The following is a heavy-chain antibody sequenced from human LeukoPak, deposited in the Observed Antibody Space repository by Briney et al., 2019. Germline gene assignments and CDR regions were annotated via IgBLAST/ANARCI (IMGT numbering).Heavy chain of an antibody. Sequence: GGSLRLSCAASGFTFSSYAMSWVRQAPGKGLEWVSAISGSGGSTYYADSVKGRFTISRDNSKNTLYLQMNSLRAEDTAVYYCAKGPGYCSGGSCYSDYWGQGTLVTVSS. V-gene: IGHV3-23*01. D-gene: IGHD2-15*01. CDR2: ISGSGGST. CDR1: GFTFSSYA. J-gene: IGHJ4*02. CDR3: AKGPGYCSGGSCYSDY.